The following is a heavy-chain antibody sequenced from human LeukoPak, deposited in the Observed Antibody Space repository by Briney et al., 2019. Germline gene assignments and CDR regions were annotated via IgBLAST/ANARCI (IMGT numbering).Heavy chain of an antibody. CDR3: AKRGKDRALYYFDY. D-gene: IGHD2-15*01. CDR1: GFTVSSNY. Sequence: GGSLRLSCAASGFTVSSNYMSWVRQAPGKGLEWVSAISGSGGSTYYADSVKGRFTISRDNSKNTLYLQMNSLRAEDTAVYYCAKRGKDRALYYFDYWGQGTLVTVSS. J-gene: IGHJ4*02. V-gene: IGHV3-23*01. CDR2: ISGSGGST.